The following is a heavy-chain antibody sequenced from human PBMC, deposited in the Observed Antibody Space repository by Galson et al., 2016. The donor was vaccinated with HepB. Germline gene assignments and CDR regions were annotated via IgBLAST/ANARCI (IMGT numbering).Heavy chain of an antibody. J-gene: IGHJ6*02. CDR1: GFTFSGSA. CDR2: IRSKANNYAT. Sequence: SLRLSCAASGFTFSGSAMHWVRRASGKGLEWVGRIRSKANNYATAYAASVKGRFTISRDDSKNTAYLQRNSLKTEDTAVYYCTSMESCSSTSCYGMDVWGQGTTVTVSS. CDR3: TSMESCSSTSCYGMDV. D-gene: IGHD2-2*01. V-gene: IGHV3-73*01.